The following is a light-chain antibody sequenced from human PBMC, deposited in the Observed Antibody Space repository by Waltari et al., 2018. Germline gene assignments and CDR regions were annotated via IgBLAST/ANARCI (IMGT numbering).Light chain of an antibody. CDR1: QSVSSY. CDR2: DAS. J-gene: IGKJ5*01. Sequence: EIVLTQSPATLSLSPGERATLSCSASQSVSSYLAWYQQKHGQAPRLLIYDASNMATGIPARFSGSGSGTDFTLTISSLEPEDFAVYYCQQRSNWPPITFGQGTRLEIK. V-gene: IGKV3-11*01. CDR3: QQRSNWPPIT.